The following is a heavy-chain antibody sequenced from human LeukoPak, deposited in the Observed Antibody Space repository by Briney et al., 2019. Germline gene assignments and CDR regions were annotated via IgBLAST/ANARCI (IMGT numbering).Heavy chain of an antibody. CDR1: GFSFSNYW. V-gene: IGHV3-7*03. D-gene: IGHD1-1*01. Sequence: PGGYLRLSCTVSGFSFSNYWMSWVRQAPGKGLEWMANMNQDETETNYVDSVKGRFIISRDNAKNSLFLRMNSLRVEDTAMYYCARVRSPPEDNSNYRPVDYWGQGILVTVSS. CDR3: ARVRSPPEDNSNYRPVDY. CDR2: MNQDETET. J-gene: IGHJ4*02.